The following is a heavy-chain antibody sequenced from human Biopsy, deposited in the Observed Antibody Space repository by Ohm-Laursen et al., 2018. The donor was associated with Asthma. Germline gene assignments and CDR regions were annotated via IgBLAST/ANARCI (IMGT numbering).Heavy chain of an antibody. CDR1: GFTFSRYG. V-gene: IGHV3-30*03. CDR3: ASYEVVTAILPMDV. CDR2: ISFDGSNK. Sequence: SLRLSCAASGFTFSRYGMHWVRQAPGKGLEWVAVISFDGSNKYYGDSVKGRFTIARDNSKNTVYLQMNSLRAEDTAVYYCASYEVVTAILPMDVWGQGTTVTVSS. D-gene: IGHD2-21*02. J-gene: IGHJ6*02.